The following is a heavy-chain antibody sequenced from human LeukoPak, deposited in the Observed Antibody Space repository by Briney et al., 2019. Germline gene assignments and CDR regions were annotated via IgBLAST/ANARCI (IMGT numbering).Heavy chain of an antibody. J-gene: IGHJ4*02. CDR1: GYTFTSYA. CDR2: INAGNGNT. V-gene: IGHV1-3*01. CDR3: ARVGRVGATRVYFDY. Sequence: ASLKVSCKASGYTFTSYAMHWVRQAPGQRLEWMGGINAGNGNTKYSQKFQGRVTITRDTSASTAYMELSSLRSEDTAVYYCARVGRVGATRVYFDYWGQGTLVTVSS. D-gene: IGHD1-26*01.